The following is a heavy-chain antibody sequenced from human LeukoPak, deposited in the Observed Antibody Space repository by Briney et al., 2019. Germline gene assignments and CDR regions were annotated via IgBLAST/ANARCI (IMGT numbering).Heavy chain of an antibody. V-gene: IGHV4-59*01. CDR2: IYYSGST. J-gene: IGHJ6*03. CDR1: GVSITTYY. CDR3: ARDSEDSGYSYGLHYMDV. Sequence: SETLSLTCTVSGVSITTYYWNWVRQPPRKGLEWIGYIYYSGSTNYNPSLKSRVTISVDTSKNQFSLKLSSVTAADTAVYYCARDSEDSGYSYGLHYMDVWGKGTTVTVSS. D-gene: IGHD5-18*01.